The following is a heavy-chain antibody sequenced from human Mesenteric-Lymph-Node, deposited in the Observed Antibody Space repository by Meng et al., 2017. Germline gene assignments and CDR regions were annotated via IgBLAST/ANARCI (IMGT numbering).Heavy chain of an antibody. CDR1: GFTFSSYS. J-gene: IGHJ5*02. V-gene: IGHV3-21*01. D-gene: IGHD6-13*01. CDR3: ARGQSSWSLRGCWFDP. Sequence: GESLKISCAASGFTFSSYSMNWVRQAPGKGLEWVSSISSSSSYIYYADSVKGRFTISRDNAKNSLYLQMNSLRAEETAVYYCARGQSSWSLRGCWFDPWGQGTLVTVSS. CDR2: ISSSSSYI.